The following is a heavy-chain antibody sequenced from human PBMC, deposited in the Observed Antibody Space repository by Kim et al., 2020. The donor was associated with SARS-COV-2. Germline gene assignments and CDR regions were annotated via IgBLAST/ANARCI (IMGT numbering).Heavy chain of an antibody. Sequence: GGSLRLSCAASGFTFDDYAMHWVRQAPGKGLEWVSGISWNSGSIGYADSVKGRFTISRDNAKNSLYLQMNSLRAEDTALYYCARAGSSSPYWGQGTLVTVSS. CDR1: GFTFDDYA. V-gene: IGHV3-9*01. CDR2: ISWNSGSI. D-gene: IGHD6-13*01. J-gene: IGHJ4*02. CDR3: ARAGSSSPY.